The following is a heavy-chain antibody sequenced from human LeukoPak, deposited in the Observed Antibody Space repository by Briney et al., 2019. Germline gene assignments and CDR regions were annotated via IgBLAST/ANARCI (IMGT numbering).Heavy chain of an antibody. CDR1: GFTFGSYW. V-gene: IGHV3-7*01. CDR2: IKQDGSEK. J-gene: IGHJ4*02. Sequence: GGSLRLSCAASGFTFGSYWMTWVRQAPGKGLEWVANIKQDGSEKYYEDSVKGRFTISRDNAKNSLYLQMNSLKAEDTAVYYCARGSGSHYIYWGQGTLVTVSS. CDR3: ARGSGSHYIY. D-gene: IGHD1-26*01.